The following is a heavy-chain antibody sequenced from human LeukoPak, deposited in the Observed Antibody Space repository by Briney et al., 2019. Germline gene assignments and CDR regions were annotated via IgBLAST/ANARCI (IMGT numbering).Heavy chain of an antibody. D-gene: IGHD1-26*01. J-gene: IGHJ5*02. V-gene: IGHV3-21*01. CDR1: GFTFSSYS. CDR3: ARENYGWELRVNWFDP. CDR2: ISSSSSYI. Sequence: PGGSLRLSCAASGFTFSSYSMNWVRQAPGKGLEWVSSISSSSSYIYYADSVKGRFTISRDNAKNSLYLQMNSLRAEDTAVYYCARENYGWELRVNWFDPWGQGTLVTVSS.